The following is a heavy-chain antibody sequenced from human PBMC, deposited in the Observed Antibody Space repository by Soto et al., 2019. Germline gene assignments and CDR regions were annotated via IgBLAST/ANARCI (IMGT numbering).Heavy chain of an antibody. V-gene: IGHV3-23*01. CDR3: AKGGSGYYYDSSGYYPFKPGTVFDY. Sequence: PGGSLRLSCAASGFTFSSYAMSWVRQAPGKGLEWVSAISGSGGSTYYADSVKGRFTISRDNSKNTLYLQMNSLRAEDTAVYYCAKGGSGYYYDSSGYYPFKPGTVFDYWGQGTLVTVSS. CDR2: ISGSGGST. J-gene: IGHJ4*02. CDR1: GFTFSSYA. D-gene: IGHD3-22*01.